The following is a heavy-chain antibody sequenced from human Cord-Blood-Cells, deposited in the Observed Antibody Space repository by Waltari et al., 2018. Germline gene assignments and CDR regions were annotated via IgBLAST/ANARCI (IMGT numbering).Heavy chain of an antibody. CDR3: ARLTGYSGYDSGDAFDI. CDR1: GFTFSSYS. CDR2: ISSSSSYI. Sequence: EVQLVESGGGLVKPGGSLRLSCAASGFTFSSYSMNWVRQAPGKGLEWVSSISSSSSYIYYAESVKGRFTSSRDNAKNSLYLQMNSLRAEDTAVYYCARLTGYSGYDSGDAFDIWGQGTMVTVSS. J-gene: IGHJ3*02. D-gene: IGHD5-12*01. V-gene: IGHV3-21*01.